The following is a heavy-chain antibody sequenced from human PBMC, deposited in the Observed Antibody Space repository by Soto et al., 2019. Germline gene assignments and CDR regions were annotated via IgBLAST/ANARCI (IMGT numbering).Heavy chain of an antibody. CDR3: ARDPWAADY. CDR2: IYSGGST. Sequence: EVQLVESGGGLVQPGGSLRLSCAASGFTVSTKYMSWVRQAPGKGLEWVSVIYSGGSTFYADSVRGRFTISRDNSKNTVNLQMNSLRAEDMAVYYCARDPWAADYWGQGTLVTVSS. D-gene: IGHD3-16*01. CDR1: GFTVSTKY. V-gene: IGHV3-66*01. J-gene: IGHJ4*02.